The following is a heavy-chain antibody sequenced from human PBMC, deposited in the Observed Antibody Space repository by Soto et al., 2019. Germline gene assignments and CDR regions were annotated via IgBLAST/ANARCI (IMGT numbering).Heavy chain of an antibody. J-gene: IGHJ4*02. CDR3: AKDSSSGWYYFDY. Sequence: GGSLRLSCAASGFTFSSYAMGWVSQAPGKGLEWVSAISGSGGSTYYADSVKGRFTISRDNSKNTLYLQMNSLRAEDTAVYYCAKDSSSGWYYFDYWGQGTLVTVSS. D-gene: IGHD6-19*01. V-gene: IGHV3-23*01. CDR1: GFTFSSYA. CDR2: ISGSGGST.